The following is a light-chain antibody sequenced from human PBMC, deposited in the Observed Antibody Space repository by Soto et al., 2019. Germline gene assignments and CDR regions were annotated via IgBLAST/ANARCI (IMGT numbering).Light chain of an antibody. Sequence: IQLNKSPSSLSASVVDRGTMTCRASPAIASFLAWYQQKPGTAPKLLIYGASTLQSGVPSRFSGSRSGTDYTLTIASLQPEDFATYYCQKLNGSPWTCGKG. CDR3: QKLNGSPWT. V-gene: IGKV1-9*01. CDR2: GAS. CDR1: PAIASF. J-gene: IGKJ1*01.